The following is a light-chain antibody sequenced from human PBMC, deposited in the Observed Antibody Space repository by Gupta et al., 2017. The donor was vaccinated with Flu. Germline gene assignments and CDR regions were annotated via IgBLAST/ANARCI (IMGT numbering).Light chain of an antibody. CDR2: RTN. J-gene: IGLJ2*01. Sequence: QTVVTQEPSLTVSPGGTVTLTCASSTGAVTSGYFPNWFQQKPGQEPRALIYRTNNNHSWTPARFSGSLLGGKAALTLSGVQPEDEDEYFCLLFYGGVHVFGGGTKLTVL. V-gene: IGLV7-43*01. CDR3: LLFYGGVHV. CDR1: TGAVTSGYF.